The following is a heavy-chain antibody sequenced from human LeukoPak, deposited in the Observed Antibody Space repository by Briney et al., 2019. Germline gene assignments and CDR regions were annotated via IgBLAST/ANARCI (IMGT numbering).Heavy chain of an antibody. V-gene: IGHV4-59*01. CDR2: IHYSGST. CDR3: ARDGSDCSTTSCYKGFDY. CDR1: GGSISSYY. D-gene: IGHD2-2*02. J-gene: IGHJ4*02. Sequence: SETLSLTCPVSGGSISSYYWNWIRQPPGKGLEWIGYIHYSGSTNYNPSLKSQVTISVDTSKNQFSLKLSSVTAADTAVYYCARDGSDCSTTSCYKGFDYWGQGTLVTVSS.